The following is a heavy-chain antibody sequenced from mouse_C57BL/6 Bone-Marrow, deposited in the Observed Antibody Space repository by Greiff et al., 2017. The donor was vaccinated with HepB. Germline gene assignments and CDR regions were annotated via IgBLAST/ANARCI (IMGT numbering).Heavy chain of an antibody. CDR1: GYAFSSSW. CDR3: AREGGSSTDYYAMDY. D-gene: IGHD1-1*01. J-gene: IGHJ4*01. V-gene: IGHV1-82*01. CDR2: IYPGDGDT. Sequence: VQRVESGPELVKPGASVKISCKASGYAFSSSWMNWVKQRPGKGLEWIGRIYPGDGDTNYNGKFKGKATLTADKSSSTAYMQLSSLTSEDSAVYFCAREGGSSTDYYAMDYWGQGTSVTVSS.